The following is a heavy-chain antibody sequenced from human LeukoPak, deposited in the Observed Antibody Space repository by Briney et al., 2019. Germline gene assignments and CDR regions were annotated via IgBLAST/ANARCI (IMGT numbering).Heavy chain of an antibody. D-gene: IGHD6-6*01. CDR1: GGSISSGSYY. J-gene: IGHJ4*02. V-gene: IGHV4-61*02. CDR3: ASSYSSSSALQHFDY. Sequence: PSETLSLTCTVSGGSISSGSYYWSWIRQPAGKGLEWIGRIYTSGSTNYNPSLKSRVTISVDTSKNQFSLNLNSVTAADTAVYYCASSYSSSSALQHFDYWGQGTLVTVSS. CDR2: IYTSGST.